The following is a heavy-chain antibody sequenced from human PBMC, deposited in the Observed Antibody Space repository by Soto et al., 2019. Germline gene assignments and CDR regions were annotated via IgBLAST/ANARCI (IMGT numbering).Heavy chain of an antibody. CDR1: GFTFSSYS. CDR3: ARAGSSSWYFDL. Sequence: EVQLVESGGGLVQPGGSLRLSCAASGFTFSSYSMNWVRQAPGKGLEWVSSISSSSSYIYYADSVKGRFTISRDNAENSLYLQMNSLRAEDTAVYYCARAGSSSWYFDLWGRGTLVTVSS. D-gene: IGHD6-13*01. CDR2: ISSSSSYI. V-gene: IGHV3-21*01. J-gene: IGHJ2*01.